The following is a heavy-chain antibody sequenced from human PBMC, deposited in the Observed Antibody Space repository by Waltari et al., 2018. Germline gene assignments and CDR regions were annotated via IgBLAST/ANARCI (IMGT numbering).Heavy chain of an antibody. D-gene: IGHD5-18*01. CDR1: GGPFSGYF. Sequence: TGLLKPSENLSLTCAVDGGPFSGYFWTWIRQPPGKGLEWIGEINDIGTTNYNVSLRSRITMSIDTAKKQFSLILRSVTAADTAVYYCARRGRGYTYSYLPFWAQGTQVTVSS. CDR2: INDIGTT. V-gene: IGHV4-34*01. J-gene: IGHJ4*02. CDR3: ARRGRGYTYSYLPF.